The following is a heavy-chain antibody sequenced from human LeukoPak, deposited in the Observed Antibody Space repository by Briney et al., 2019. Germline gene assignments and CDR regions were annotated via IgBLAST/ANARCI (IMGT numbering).Heavy chain of an antibody. J-gene: IGHJ3*02. CDR1: GSTFTSYS. V-gene: IGHV3-48*04. Sequence: PGGSLRLSCAASGSTFTSYSMSWVRQAPGKGLEWISYISSSSNTIYYTDSVKGRFTISRDNAKNSLYLQMNSLRAEDTAVYYCARDLGAFDIWGQGTMVTVSS. CDR3: ARDLGAFDI. CDR2: ISSSSNTI.